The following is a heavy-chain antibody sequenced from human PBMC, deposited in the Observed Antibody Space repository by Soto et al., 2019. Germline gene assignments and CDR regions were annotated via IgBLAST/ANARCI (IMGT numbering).Heavy chain of an antibody. CDR1: GYTFTSYY. D-gene: IGHD3-3*01. CDR2: INPSGGST. CDR3: ARDIFRRNYDFWSGYSPSYYYYMDV. V-gene: IGHV1-46*03. Sequence: GASVKVSCKASGYTFTSYYMHWVRQAPGQGLEWMGIINPSGGSTSYAQKFQGRVTMTRDTSTSTVYMELSSLRSEDTAVYYCARDIFRRNYDFWSGYSPSYYYYMDVWGKGTTVTVSS. J-gene: IGHJ6*03.